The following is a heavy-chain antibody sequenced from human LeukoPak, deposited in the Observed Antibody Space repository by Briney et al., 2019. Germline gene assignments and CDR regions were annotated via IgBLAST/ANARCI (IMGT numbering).Heavy chain of an antibody. CDR1: GGTFSSYA. CDR2: INPNSGDT. J-gene: IGHJ5*02. V-gene: IGHV1-2*02. D-gene: IGHD3-9*01. Sequence: GASVKVSCKASGGTFSSYAISWVRQAPGQGLEWMGWINPNSGDTNYAQKFQGRVTMTRDTSITTAYMELRRLRSDDTAVYYCVRDADTLLTGSDWFDPWGQGTLVTVSS. CDR3: VRDADTLLTGSDWFDP.